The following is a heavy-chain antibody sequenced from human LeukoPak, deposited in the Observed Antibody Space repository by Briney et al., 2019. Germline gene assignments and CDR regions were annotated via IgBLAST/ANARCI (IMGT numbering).Heavy chain of an antibody. CDR2: INWNGGST. J-gene: IGHJ4*02. D-gene: IGHD5-12*01. V-gene: IGHV3-20*01. CDR3: ARSGYDRLHTDY. Sequence: GGSLRLSCAASGFTFSSYAMSWVRQAPGKGLEWVSGINWNGGSTGYADSVKGRFTISRDNAKNSLYLQMNSLRAEDTALYHCARSGYDRLHTDYWGQGTLVTVSS. CDR1: GFTFSSYA.